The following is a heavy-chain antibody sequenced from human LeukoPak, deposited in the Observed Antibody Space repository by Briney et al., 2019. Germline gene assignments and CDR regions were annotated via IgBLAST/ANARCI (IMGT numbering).Heavy chain of an antibody. D-gene: IGHD2/OR15-2a*01. CDR1: GYTFTSYD. CDR2: MNPNSGKT. CDR3: ARGKGSIGRNSTTNKVWFDP. V-gene: IGHV1-8*01. J-gene: IGHJ5*02. Sequence: ASVKVSCKASGYTFTSYDINWVRQATAQGLEWMGWMNPNSGKTGYAQKFQGRVTMTRNTSISTAYMELSSMRSEAKAVHYCARGKGSIGRNSTTNKVWFDPWGQGTLVTASS.